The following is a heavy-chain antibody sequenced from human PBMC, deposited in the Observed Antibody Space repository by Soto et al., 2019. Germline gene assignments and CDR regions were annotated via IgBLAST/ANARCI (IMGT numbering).Heavy chain of an antibody. Sequence: GESLKISCKGSGYSFTSYWIGWVRQMPGKGLEWMGIIYPGDSDTRYSPSFQGQVTISADKSISTAYLQWSSLKASDTAMYYCARLGCSSTSCYAPSFSYYYYGMDVWGQGTTVTVSS. V-gene: IGHV5-51*01. J-gene: IGHJ6*02. D-gene: IGHD2-2*01. CDR3: ARLGCSSTSCYAPSFSYYYYGMDV. CDR2: IYPGDSDT. CDR1: GYSFTSYW.